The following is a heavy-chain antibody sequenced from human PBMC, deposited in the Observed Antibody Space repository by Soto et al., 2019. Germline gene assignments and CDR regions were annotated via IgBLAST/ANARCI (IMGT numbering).Heavy chain of an antibody. CDR3: AKDGGWLAQTFSVTLSGIDY. CDR1: GFTFSSYA. Sequence: EVQLLESGGGLVQPGGSLRLSCAASGFTFSSYAMSWVRQAPGKGLEWVSAISGSGGSTYYADSVKGRFTISRDNSKNTLYLQMNSLRAEDTAVYYCAKDGGWLAQTFSVTLSGIDYWGQGTLVTVSS. J-gene: IGHJ4*02. CDR2: ISGSGGST. V-gene: IGHV3-23*01. D-gene: IGHD6-19*01.